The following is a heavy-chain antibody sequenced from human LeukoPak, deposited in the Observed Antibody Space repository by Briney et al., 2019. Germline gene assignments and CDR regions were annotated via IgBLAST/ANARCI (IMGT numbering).Heavy chain of an antibody. CDR2: IYSGGST. Sequence: TGGSLRLSCAASGFTVSSNYMSWVRQAPGKGLEWVSVIYSGGSTYYADSVKGRFTISRDNSKNTLYLQMNSLRAEDTAVYYCASFVSDAFDTWGQGTMVTVSS. CDR1: GFTVSSNY. V-gene: IGHV3-66*01. D-gene: IGHD3-3*01. J-gene: IGHJ3*02. CDR3: ASFVSDAFDT.